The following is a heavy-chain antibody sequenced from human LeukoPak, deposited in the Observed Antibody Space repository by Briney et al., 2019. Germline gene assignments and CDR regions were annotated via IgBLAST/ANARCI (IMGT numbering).Heavy chain of an antibody. CDR1: GYIFTDYS. CDR2: INPNSGGT. D-gene: IGHD5-18*01. J-gene: IGHJ5*02. Sequence: ASVKVSCKASGYIFTDYSIHWVRQALGQGLEWMGWINPNSGGTNYAQNFQGRVTMTRDTSISTAYMELTRMRSDDTAVYYCARNGYTNDLYGVKFDPWGQGTLVTVSS. V-gene: IGHV1-2*02. CDR3: ARNGYTNDLYGVKFDP.